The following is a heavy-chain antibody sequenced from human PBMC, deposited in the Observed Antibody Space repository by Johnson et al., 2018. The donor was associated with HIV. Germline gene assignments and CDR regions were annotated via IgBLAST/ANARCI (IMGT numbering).Heavy chain of an antibody. J-gene: IGHJ3*02. D-gene: IGHD6-19*01. Sequence: EVQLVESGGVVVQPGGSLRLSCAASGFTFDDYAMHWVRQAPGKGLEWVSGISWNSGSIGYADSVRGRFTISRDNAKNSLYLQVNSLRADDTAWYYCAKVFKVRVAGAFDIWGQGTMVTVSS. CDR1: GFTFDDYA. CDR2: ISWNSGSI. V-gene: IGHV3-9*01. CDR3: AKVFKVRVAGAFDI.